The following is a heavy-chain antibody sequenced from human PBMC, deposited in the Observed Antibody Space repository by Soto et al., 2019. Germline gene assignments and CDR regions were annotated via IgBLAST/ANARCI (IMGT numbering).Heavy chain of an antibody. D-gene: IGHD3-10*01. CDR2: INHRGTS. J-gene: IGHJ4*02. V-gene: IGHV4-34*01. CDR1: GASFSDYY. CDR3: VRGALRGLYLFDY. Sequence: PSETLSLTCAVYGASFSDYYWNWIRQSPGKGLEWIGQINHRGTSNYNPSLKSRVTISIDTSQNQFSLRLSSLTAADTAVYSCVRGALRGLYLFDYCRQGTPVTVSS.